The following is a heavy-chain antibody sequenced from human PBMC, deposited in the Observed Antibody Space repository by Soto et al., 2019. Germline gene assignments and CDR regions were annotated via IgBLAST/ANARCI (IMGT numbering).Heavy chain of an antibody. D-gene: IGHD5-18*01. CDR3: ARLSSYGYGY. V-gene: IGHV4-34*01. CDR1: GGSFTGSY. Sequence: PSETLCPTCAADGGSFTGSYSSWVRQPPGKGLEWIGEINHSGSTNYNPSLKSRVTISVDTSKNQFSLKLSSVTAADTAVYYCARLSSYGYGYWGQGTLVTVS. J-gene: IGHJ4*02. CDR2: INHSGST.